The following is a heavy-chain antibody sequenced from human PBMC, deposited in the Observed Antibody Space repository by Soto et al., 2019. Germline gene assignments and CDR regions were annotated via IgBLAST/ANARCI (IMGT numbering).Heavy chain of an antibody. Sequence: SVKVSCKASGGSFSSHAITWVRQAPGQGLEWMGWIIPNLGNTNYAQKLQDRVTITTDKSTSTAYMDLRSLRSDDTAVYYCSRSSRYDFWSGYLYWYFDLWGRGTQVTVSS. V-gene: IGHV1-69*10. CDR3: SRSSRYDFWSGYLYWYFDL. CDR1: GGSFSSHA. D-gene: IGHD3-3*01. CDR2: IIPNLGNT. J-gene: IGHJ2*01.